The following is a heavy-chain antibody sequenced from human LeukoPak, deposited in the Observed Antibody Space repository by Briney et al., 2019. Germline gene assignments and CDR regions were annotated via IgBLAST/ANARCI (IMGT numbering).Heavy chain of an antibody. D-gene: IGHD4-17*01. CDR2: LYWDGDK. CDR1: GFSLSTSGVG. V-gene: IGHV2-5*02. J-gene: IGHJ4*02. CDR3: ALLKGHDYADYFDH. Sequence: SGPTLVNPTETLTLTCTFSGFSLSTSGVGVGWIRQPPGKALEWLALLYWDGDKRYSPSLKSRLTITGDTSKNEVVVTLTKMDPVDTATYYCALLKGHDYADYFDHWGQGTLVTVSS.